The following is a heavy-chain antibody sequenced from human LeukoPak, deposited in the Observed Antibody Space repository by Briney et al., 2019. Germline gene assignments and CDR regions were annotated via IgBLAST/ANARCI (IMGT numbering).Heavy chain of an antibody. Sequence: PGGSLRLSCAASGFTISISAMHCVRQAPGKGLEWVAVISYDGSNKYYADSVKGRFTISRDNSKNTLYLQMNSLRAEDTAVYYCARVGPYCRSTICYVDYWGQGTLVTVSS. CDR1: GFTISISA. J-gene: IGHJ4*02. V-gene: IGHV3-30-3*01. D-gene: IGHD2-2*01. CDR2: ISYDGSNK. CDR3: ARVGPYCRSTICYVDY.